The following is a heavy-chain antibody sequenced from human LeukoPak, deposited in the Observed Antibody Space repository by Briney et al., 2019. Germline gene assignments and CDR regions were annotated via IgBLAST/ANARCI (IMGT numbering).Heavy chain of an antibody. D-gene: IGHD3-22*01. V-gene: IGHV4-4*07. CDR1: GGSISSYY. CDR3: ARHYYYDSSGYYSNWFDP. J-gene: IGHJ5*02. CDR2: IYTSGST. Sequence: PSETLSLTCSVSGGSISSYYWSWIRQPAGKGLEWIGRIYTSGSTNYNPSLKSRVTMSVDTSKNQFSLKLSSVTAADTAVYYCARHYYYDSSGYYSNWFDPWGQGTLVTVSS.